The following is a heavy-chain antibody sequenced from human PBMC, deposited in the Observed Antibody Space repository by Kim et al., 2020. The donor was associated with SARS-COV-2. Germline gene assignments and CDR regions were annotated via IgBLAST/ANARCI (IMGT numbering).Heavy chain of an antibody. D-gene: IGHD4-17*01. Sequence: LSLTCAASGFTFSSYAMHWVRPAPGKGLEWVAVISYDGSNKYYADSVKGRFTISRDNSKNTLYLQMNSLRAEDTAVYYCARAYGGTYYYGMDVWGQGTTVTVSS. CDR3: ARAYGGTYYYGMDV. CDR2: ISYDGSNK. V-gene: IGHV3-30*04. J-gene: IGHJ6*02. CDR1: GFTFSSYA.